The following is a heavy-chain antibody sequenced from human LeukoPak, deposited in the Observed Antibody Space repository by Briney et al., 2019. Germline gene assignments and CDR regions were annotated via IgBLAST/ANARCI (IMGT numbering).Heavy chain of an antibody. CDR2: INPNSGGT. CDR3: ARVAPYGYRDAFDI. Sequence: GASVKVSCKASGYTFTGYYMHWVRQAPGQGLEWMGWINPNSGGTNYAQKFQGRVTMTRDTSISTAYMELRRLRSDDTAVYYSARVAPYGYRDAFDIWGQGTMVTVSS. D-gene: IGHD5-18*01. J-gene: IGHJ3*02. V-gene: IGHV1-2*02. CDR1: GYTFTGYY.